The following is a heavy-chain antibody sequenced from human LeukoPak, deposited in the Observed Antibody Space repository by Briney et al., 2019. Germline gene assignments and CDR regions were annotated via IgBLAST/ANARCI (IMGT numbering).Heavy chain of an antibody. Sequence: ASVKVSCKASGYTFTGYYMHWVRQAPGQGLEWMGWINPNSGGTNYAQKFQGRVTMTRDTSISTAYMELSRLRPDDTAVYYCARDTSSSWYSNIDYWGQGTLVTVSS. D-gene: IGHD6-13*01. J-gene: IGHJ4*02. CDR3: ARDTSSSWYSNIDY. V-gene: IGHV1-2*02. CDR1: GYTFTGYY. CDR2: INPNSGGT.